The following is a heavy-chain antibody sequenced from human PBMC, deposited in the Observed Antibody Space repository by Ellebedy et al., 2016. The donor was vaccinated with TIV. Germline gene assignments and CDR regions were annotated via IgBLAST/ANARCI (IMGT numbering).Heavy chain of an antibody. J-gene: IGHJ4*02. D-gene: IGHD2-21*01. CDR2: ISGSGGST. V-gene: IGHV3-23*01. Sequence: GESLKISCAASGFTFSSYAMSWVRPAPGKGMEWVSAISGSGGSTYYADSVKGRFTISSDNSKNTVYLQMNSLRAEDTAVYYCANGHVVVVDASYWGQGTLVTVSS. CDR1: GFTFSSYA. CDR3: ANGHVVVVDASY.